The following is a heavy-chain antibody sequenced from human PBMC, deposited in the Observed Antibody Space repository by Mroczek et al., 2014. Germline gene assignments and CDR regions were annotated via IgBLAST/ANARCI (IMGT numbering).Heavy chain of an antibody. Sequence: VQLQQSGGGVVQPGRSLRLSCAASGFTFSSYGMHWVRQAPGKGLEWVAVISYDGSNKYYADSVKGRFTISRDNSKNTLYLQMNSLRAEDTAVYYCAKDRGSTGEGLGYFQHWGQGTLVTVSS. J-gene: IGHJ1*01. CDR3: AKDRGSTGEGLGYFQH. CDR1: GFTFSSYG. CDR2: ISYDGSNK. V-gene: IGHV3-30*18. D-gene: IGHD2-2*01.